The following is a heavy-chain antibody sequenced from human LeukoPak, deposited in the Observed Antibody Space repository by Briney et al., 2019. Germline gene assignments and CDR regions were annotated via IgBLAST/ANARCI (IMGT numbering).Heavy chain of an antibody. J-gene: IGHJ4*02. CDR1: GFTFSSYA. D-gene: IGHD3-16*01. V-gene: IGHV3-23*01. Sequence: GGSLRLSCAASGFTFSSYAMSWVRQAPGKGLEWVSTVSGSGDSTWYADSVKGWFTISRDNSKSTLYLQMNSLRAEDTAVYYCAKSPYIASHIDFDYWGQGTLVTVSS. CDR3: AKSPYIASHIDFDY. CDR2: VSGSGDST.